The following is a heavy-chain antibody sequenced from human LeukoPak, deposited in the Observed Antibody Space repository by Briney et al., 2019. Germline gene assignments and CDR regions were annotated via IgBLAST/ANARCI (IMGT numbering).Heavy chain of an antibody. V-gene: IGHV3-30*18. CDR3: AKDRGSYFAGFDY. CDR1: GFTFSSYG. J-gene: IGHJ4*02. CDR2: ISYDGSNK. Sequence: GRSLRLSCAASGFTFSSYGMHWVRQAPGKGLEWVAVISYDGSNKYYADSVKGRFTISRDNSKNTLYLQMNSLRAEDTAVYYCAKDRGSYFAGFDYWGQGTLVTVSS. D-gene: IGHD1-26*01.